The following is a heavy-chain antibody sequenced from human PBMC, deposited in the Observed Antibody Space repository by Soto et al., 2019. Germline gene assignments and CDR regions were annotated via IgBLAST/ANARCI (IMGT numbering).Heavy chain of an antibody. J-gene: IGHJ3*02. Sequence: GESLKISCKGSGYSFTSYWIGWVRQMPGKGLEWMGIIYPGDSDTRYSPSFQGQVTISADKSISTAYLQWSSLKASDTAMYYCAINYYDSSGYSYDAFDIWGQGTMVTVS. CDR1: GYSFTSYW. CDR2: IYPGDSDT. CDR3: AINYYDSSGYSYDAFDI. D-gene: IGHD3-22*01. V-gene: IGHV5-51*01.